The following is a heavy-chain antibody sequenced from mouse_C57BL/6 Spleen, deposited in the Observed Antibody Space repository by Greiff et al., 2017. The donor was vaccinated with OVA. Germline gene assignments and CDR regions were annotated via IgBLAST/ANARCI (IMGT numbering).Heavy chain of an antibody. D-gene: IGHD2-3*01. CDR3: AREDDGYYPYFDY. CDR1: GFTFSDYY. CDR2: INNDGSSN. J-gene: IGHJ2*01. V-gene: IGHV5-16*01. Sequence: EVKLMESVGGLVQPGSSLKLSCTASGFTFSDYYMAWVRQAPEKGLEWVANINNDGSSNYYLDSLKSRFIISSDNAKNNLYLQMSSLTSEDTATYYCAREDDGYYPYFDYWGQGTTLTVSS.